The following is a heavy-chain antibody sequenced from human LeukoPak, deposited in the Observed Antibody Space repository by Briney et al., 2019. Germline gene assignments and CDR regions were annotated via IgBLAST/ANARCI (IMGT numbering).Heavy chain of an antibody. CDR1: GFTFSSYA. V-gene: IGHV3-30-3*01. Sequence: PGGSLRLSCAASGFTFSSYAMHWVRQAPGKGLEWVAVISYDGSNKYYADSVKGRFTISRDNAKNSLYLQMNSLRAEDTAVYYCARGPQDYYYYYMDVWGKGTTVTVSS. CDR3: ARGPQDYYYYYMDV. CDR2: ISYDGSNK. J-gene: IGHJ6*03.